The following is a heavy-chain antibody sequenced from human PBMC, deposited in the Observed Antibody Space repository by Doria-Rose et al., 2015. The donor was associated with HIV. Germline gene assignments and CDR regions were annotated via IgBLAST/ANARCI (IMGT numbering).Heavy chain of an antibody. CDR2: IFSDDDR. Sequence: VTLKESGPVLVKPTETLTLTCTVSGVSLSSPGMGVSWIRQPPGKALEWLANIFSDDDRSYKTSLKSRLTISRGTSRSQVVLTMTDMDPVDTATYYCARIKSSRWYHKYYFDFWGQGTLVIASA. J-gene: IGHJ4*02. CDR3: ARIKSSRWYHKYYFDF. CDR1: GVSLSSPGMG. V-gene: IGHV2-26*01. D-gene: IGHD6-13*01.